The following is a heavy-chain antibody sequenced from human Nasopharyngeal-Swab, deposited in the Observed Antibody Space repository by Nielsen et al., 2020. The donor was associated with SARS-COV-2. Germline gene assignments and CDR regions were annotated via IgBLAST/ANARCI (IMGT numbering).Heavy chain of an antibody. CDR2: ISGSGGST. J-gene: IGHJ2*01. Sequence: GESLKISCAASGFTFSSYSMNWVRQAPGKGLEWVSAISGSGGSTYYADSVKGRLTISRDNSKNTLYLQMNSLRAEDTAVYYCAKDYYDSSGYYQHWYFDLWGRGTLVTVSS. V-gene: IGHV3-23*01. CDR3: AKDYYDSSGYYQHWYFDL. CDR1: GFTFSSYS. D-gene: IGHD3-22*01.